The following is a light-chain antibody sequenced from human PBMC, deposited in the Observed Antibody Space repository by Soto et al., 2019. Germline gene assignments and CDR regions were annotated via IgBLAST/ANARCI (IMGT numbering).Light chain of an antibody. J-gene: IGKJ1*01. V-gene: IGKV2-28*01. Sequence: IVMTQSPLSLPVTPGEPAYISCRSSQSLLHSNGYNYLDWYLQKPGQSPQLLIYLGSNRASGVPDRFSVSGSGTDITLKISRVEAEDVGVYYCMQALQTPWTFGHGTKVEIK. CDR2: LGS. CDR1: QSLLHSNGYNY. CDR3: MQALQTPWT.